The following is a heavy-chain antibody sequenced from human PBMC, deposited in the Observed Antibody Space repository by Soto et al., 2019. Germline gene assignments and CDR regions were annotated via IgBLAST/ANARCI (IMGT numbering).Heavy chain of an antibody. V-gene: IGHV4-39*01. J-gene: IGHJ5*02. CDR3: SRRAPEGFDP. CDR2: INSSGST. CDR1: GGSFGSSTYY. Sequence: SETLSLTCTVSGGSFGSSTYYWGWIRRAPGKGLEWIGSINSSGSTFSNPSLKSRVTLSVDTSKNQFSLKLTSVTAADTALYYCSRRAPEGFDPWGQGTLVTVSS.